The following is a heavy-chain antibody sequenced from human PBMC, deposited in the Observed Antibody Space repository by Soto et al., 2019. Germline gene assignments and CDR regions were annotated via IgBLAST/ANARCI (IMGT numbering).Heavy chain of an antibody. J-gene: IGHJ6*01. CDR1: GFTFSSYA. D-gene: IGHD6-13*01. V-gene: IGHV3-30-3*01. Sequence: QVQLVESGGGVVQPGRSLRLSCAASGFTFSSYAMHWVRQAPGKGLEWVAVISYDGSNKYYADSVKGRFTISRDNSKNTLYLQMNSLRAEDTAVYYCARVGTYSSNWYGSGGEDYYYGMDVW. CDR2: ISYDGSNK. CDR3: ARVGTYSSNWYGSGGEDYYYGMDV.